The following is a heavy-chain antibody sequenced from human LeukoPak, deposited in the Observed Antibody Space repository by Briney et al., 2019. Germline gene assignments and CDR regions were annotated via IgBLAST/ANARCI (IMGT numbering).Heavy chain of an antibody. CDR2: IIPILGIA. CDR1: GGTFSSYA. D-gene: IGHD6-13*01. J-gene: IGHJ4*02. CDR3: ARAFLIAAAGYYFDY. Sequence: GSSVKVSCKASGGTFSSYAISWVRQAPGQGLEWMGRIIPILGIANCAQKFQGRVTITADKSTSTAYMELSSLRSEDTAVYYCARAFLIAAAGYYFDYWGQGTLVTVSS. V-gene: IGHV1-69*04.